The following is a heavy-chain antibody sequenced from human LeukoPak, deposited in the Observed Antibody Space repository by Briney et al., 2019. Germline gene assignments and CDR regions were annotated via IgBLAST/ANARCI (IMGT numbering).Heavy chain of an antibody. CDR2: IYYSGST. CDR1: GGSISSYY. V-gene: IGHV4-59*01. Sequence: SETLSLTCTVSGGSISSYYWSWIRQPPGKGLEWIGYIYYSGSTNYNPSLKSRVTISVDTSKNQFSLKLSSVTAADTAVYYCARVWGYYDSSGYYNYYYYYGMDVWGQGTTVTVSS. D-gene: IGHD3-22*01. CDR3: ARVWGYYDSSGYYNYYYYYGMDV. J-gene: IGHJ6*02.